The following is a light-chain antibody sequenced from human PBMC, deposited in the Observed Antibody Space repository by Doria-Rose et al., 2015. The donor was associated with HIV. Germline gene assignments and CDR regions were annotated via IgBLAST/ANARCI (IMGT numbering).Light chain of an antibody. CDR2: AAS. CDR3: QQTYSSPPWT. V-gene: IGKV1-39*01. CDR1: QTVSTY. J-gene: IGKJ1*01. Sequence: VTITCRASQTVSTYLNWFQQEPGKAPKLLIYAASRLQSGVPSRFSGSGSGTDFTLTISGLQPGDSATYYCQQTYSSPPWTFGQGTKVEMK.